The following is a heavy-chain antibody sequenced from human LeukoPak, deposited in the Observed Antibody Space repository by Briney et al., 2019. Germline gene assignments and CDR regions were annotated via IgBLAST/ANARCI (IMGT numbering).Heavy chain of an antibody. V-gene: IGHV3-66*01. Sequence: GGSLRLSCAASGFTFNTYTMNWVRQAPGKGLEWVSVIYSGGSTYYADSVKGRFTISRDNSKNTLYLQMNSLRAEDTAVYYCARVNRKHYAPLDVWGKGTTVTISS. CDR2: IYSGGST. CDR3: ARVNRKHYAPLDV. J-gene: IGHJ6*04. D-gene: IGHD1-14*01. CDR1: GFTFNTYT.